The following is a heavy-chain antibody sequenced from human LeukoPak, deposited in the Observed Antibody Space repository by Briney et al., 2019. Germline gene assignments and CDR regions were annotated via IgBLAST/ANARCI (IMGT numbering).Heavy chain of an antibody. CDR2: VNVLGNT. J-gene: IGHJ4*02. V-gene: IGHV4/OR15-8*02. CDR1: GGSISSTNW. Sequence: SQTLSLTCGVSGGSISSTNWWTWVRQPPGKGLEWIGEVNVLGNTNYNPSLESRVTISIDKSENHVSLKLTSVTAADTAVYYCAREGGPFRPLDYSGQGTLVTVSS. CDR3: AREGGPFRPLDY. D-gene: IGHD2/OR15-2a*01.